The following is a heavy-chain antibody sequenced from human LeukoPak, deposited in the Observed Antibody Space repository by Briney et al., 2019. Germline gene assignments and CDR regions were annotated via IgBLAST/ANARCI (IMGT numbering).Heavy chain of an antibody. CDR1: GITLSNYG. V-gene: IGHV3-23*01. D-gene: IGHD3-22*01. CDR3: AKRGVVIRVILVGFHKEAYYFDS. J-gene: IGHJ4*02. CDR2: NSGGST. Sequence: GGSLRLSCAVSGITLSNYGMSWVRQAPGKGLEWVAGNSGGSTNYADSVKGRITISTANPKNTLYLQMNSLRAEDTAVYFCAKRGVVIRVILVGFHKEAYYFDSWGQGALVTVSS.